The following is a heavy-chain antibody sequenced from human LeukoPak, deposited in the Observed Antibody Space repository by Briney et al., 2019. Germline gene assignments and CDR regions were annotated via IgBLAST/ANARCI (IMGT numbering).Heavy chain of an antibody. V-gene: IGHV1-2*02. CDR3: ARVGNDYGAYNWFDP. J-gene: IGHJ5*02. CDR2: INPNSGGT. Sequence: GASVKVSCKASGYTFTAYYMHWVRQAPGQGLEWMGWINPNSGGTNYAQKFQGRVTMTRDTSISTAYMDLSRLRSDDTAVYYCARVGNDYGAYNWFDPWGQGTLVTVSS. D-gene: IGHD4-17*01. CDR1: GYTFTAYY.